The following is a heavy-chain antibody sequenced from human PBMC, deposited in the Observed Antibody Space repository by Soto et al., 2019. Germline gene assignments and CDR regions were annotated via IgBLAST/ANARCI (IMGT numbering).Heavy chain of an antibody. CDR2: ISAYNGNT. V-gene: IGHV1-18*04. J-gene: IGHJ6*02. CDR3: ARHPRYCSSTSCQKGLDV. Sequence: QVQLVQSGAEVKKPGASVKVSCKASGYTFTSYGISWVRQAPGQGLEWMGWISAYNGNTNYAQKLQGRVTMTTDTYTSTAYMELRSLRSDDTAVYYCARHPRYCSSTSCQKGLDVWGQGTTVTVSS. D-gene: IGHD2-2*01. CDR1: GYTFTSYG.